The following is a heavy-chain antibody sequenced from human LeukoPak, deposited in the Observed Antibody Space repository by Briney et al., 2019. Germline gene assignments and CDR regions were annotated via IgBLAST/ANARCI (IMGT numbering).Heavy chain of an antibody. J-gene: IGHJ5*02. CDR3: AKDLSKVVAANNWFDP. Sequence: GGSLRLSCAASGFTFSSYAMSWVSQAPGKGLEWVSAISGSGGSTYYADSVRGRFTISRDNSKNTLYLQMNSLRAEDTAVYYCAKDLSKVVAANNWFDPWGQGTLVTVSS. CDR1: GFTFSSYA. CDR2: ISGSGGST. D-gene: IGHD2-15*01. V-gene: IGHV3-23*01.